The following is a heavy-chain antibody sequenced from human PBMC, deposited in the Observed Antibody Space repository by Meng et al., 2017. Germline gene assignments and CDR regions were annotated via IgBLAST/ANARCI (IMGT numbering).Heavy chain of an antibody. J-gene: IGHJ4*02. D-gene: IGHD6-6*01. Sequence: GESLKFSCATSGFTFSSYSMNWVRQAPGKGLEWVSSMSSSSYIYYADSVKGRFTISRDNSKNSLYLQMNSLRAEDTAVYYCARDLGSSSSYFDYWGQGTLVTVSS. CDR2: MSSSSYI. CDR3: ARDLGSSSSYFDY. V-gene: IGHV3-21*01. CDR1: GFTFSSYS.